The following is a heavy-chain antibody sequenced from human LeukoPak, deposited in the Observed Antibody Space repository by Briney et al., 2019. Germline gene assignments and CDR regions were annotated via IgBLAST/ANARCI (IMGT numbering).Heavy chain of an antibody. CDR1: GFTVSSNY. J-gene: IGHJ5*02. V-gene: IGHV3-23*01. CDR3: AKDGGYYDSSGYYYNWFDP. D-gene: IGHD3-22*01. CDR2: ISGSGGST. Sequence: GGSLRLSCAASGFTVSSNYMSWVRQAPGKGLGWVSAISGSGGSTYYADSVKGRFTISRDNSKNTPYLQMNSLRAEDTAVYYCAKDGGYYDSSGYYYNWFDPWGQGTLVTVSS.